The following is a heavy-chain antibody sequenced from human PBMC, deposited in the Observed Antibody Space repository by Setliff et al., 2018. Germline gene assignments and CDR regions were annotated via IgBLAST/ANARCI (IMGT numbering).Heavy chain of an antibody. CDR2: INHSGTT. CDR3: RFWSYVYKNDY. D-gene: IGHD3-16*01. CDR1: GVSFSDYY. Sequence: SLTCTVYGVSFSDYYWGWVRQSPGKGLDWIGEINHSGTTNYDPSLEGRISISVDTSKRQFSLKLTSVTAADMAVYYCRFWSYVYKNDYWAQGTLVTVSS. V-gene: IGHV4-34*01. J-gene: IGHJ4*02.